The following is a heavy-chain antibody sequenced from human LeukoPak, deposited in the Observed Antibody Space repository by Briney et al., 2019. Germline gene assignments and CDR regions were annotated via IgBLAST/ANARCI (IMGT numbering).Heavy chain of an antibody. CDR1: LGSISSGGYY. CDR2: IYYSGST. V-gene: IGHV4-31*03. Sequence: PSETLSLTCTLSLGSISSGGYYWSGIRQPPGKGLEWIGYIYYSGSTYYNASLKTRVTISVHTSKIQFSLKLSSVTAADTAVYYCARSRDSSGYYLFDYWGQGTLVTVSS. J-gene: IGHJ4*02. CDR3: ARSRDSSGYYLFDY. D-gene: IGHD3-22*01.